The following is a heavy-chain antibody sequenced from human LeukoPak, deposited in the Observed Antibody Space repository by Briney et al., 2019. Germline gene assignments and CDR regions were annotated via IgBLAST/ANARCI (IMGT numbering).Heavy chain of an antibody. J-gene: IGHJ4*02. Sequence: GASVRVSCKASGYTFTDYYMHWVRQAPRQGLEWMGWINPKSGGTNFAQKFQGRVTLTRDTSIRTAYMELSSLRSDDTAVYYCARSSNWSTLDYWGQGALVTVSS. D-gene: IGHD6-13*01. CDR3: ARSSNWSTLDY. CDR2: INPKSGGT. CDR1: GYTFTDYY. V-gene: IGHV1-2*02.